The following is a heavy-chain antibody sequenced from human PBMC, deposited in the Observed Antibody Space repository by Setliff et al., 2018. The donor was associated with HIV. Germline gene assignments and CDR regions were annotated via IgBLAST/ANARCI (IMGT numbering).Heavy chain of an antibody. J-gene: IGHJ5*02. CDR3: ARYYGSGTYHRWFDP. V-gene: IGHV4-39*01. CDR1: GGSISSWGYY. CDR2: IYHSGGT. Sequence: SETLSLTCSVTGGSISSWGYYWGWIRQPPGKGLEWIGNIYHSGGTDYNPSLKSRVTISVDTSKNQFSLKLGSVTAADTAVYYCARYYGSGTYHRWFDPWGQGTPVTVSS. D-gene: IGHD3-10*01.